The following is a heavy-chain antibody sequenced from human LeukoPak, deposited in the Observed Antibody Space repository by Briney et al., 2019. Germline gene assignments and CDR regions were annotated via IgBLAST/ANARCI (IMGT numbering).Heavy chain of an antibody. CDR2: ISSSSSTI. CDR1: GFTFSSYS. J-gene: IGHJ4*02. Sequence: PGGSLRLSCAASGFTFSSYSMNWVRQAPGKGLEWVSYISSSSSTIYYADSVKGRFTISRDNAKNSLYLQMNSLRAEDTAVYYCARGLWFGRYDYWGQGTLVTVSS. CDR3: ARGLWFGRYDY. V-gene: IGHV3-48*01. D-gene: IGHD3-10*01.